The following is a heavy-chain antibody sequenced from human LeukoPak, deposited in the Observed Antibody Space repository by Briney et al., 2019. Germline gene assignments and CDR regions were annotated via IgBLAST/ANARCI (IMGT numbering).Heavy chain of an antibody. J-gene: IGHJ4*02. D-gene: IGHD2-15*01. CDR3: AKDRQWWYFDY. CDR2: IYSGGGT. Sequence: GGSLRLSCAASGITVSTNYMSWVRQAPGKGLEWVSIIYSGGGTYYADSVKGRFTISRENSKNTLWLQMNSLRAEDTAVYYCAKDRQWWYFDYWGQGTLVTVSS. V-gene: IGHV3-66*01. CDR1: GITVSTNY.